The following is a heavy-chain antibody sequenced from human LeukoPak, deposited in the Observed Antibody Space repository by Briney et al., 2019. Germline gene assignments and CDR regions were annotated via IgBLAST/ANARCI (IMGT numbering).Heavy chain of an antibody. CDR1: GASIITYS. D-gene: IGHD1-26*01. CDR2: IYTSGST. CDR3: ARDQTKLGANDNWFAP. J-gene: IGHJ5*02. V-gene: IGHV4-4*07. Sequence: SQTLSLTCTVSGASIITYSCSFIRQPPGNGLELIGPIYTSGSTSYNPSLRSRVTMSVDTSKNQLSLKLTSVTAADTAVYFCARDQTKLGANDNWFAPWGQGTLVTVSS.